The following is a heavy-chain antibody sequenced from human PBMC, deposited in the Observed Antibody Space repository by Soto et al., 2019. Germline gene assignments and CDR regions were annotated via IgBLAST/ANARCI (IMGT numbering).Heavy chain of an antibody. Sequence: QVQLVESGGGVVQPGRSLRLSCAASGFTFNSYGMHWVRQAPGKGLEWVAVIWYDGSNKYYADSVKGRFTISRDNSKNTLYLQMNSLRAEDTAVYYCARERSSDGDYWGQGTLVTVSS. CDR2: IWYDGSNK. CDR3: ARERSSDGDY. J-gene: IGHJ4*02. CDR1: GFTFNSYG. V-gene: IGHV3-33*01. D-gene: IGHD6-19*01.